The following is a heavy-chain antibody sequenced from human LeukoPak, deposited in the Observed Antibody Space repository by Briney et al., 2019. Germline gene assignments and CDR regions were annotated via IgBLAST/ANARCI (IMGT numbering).Heavy chain of an antibody. CDR2: ISYDGSNK. CDR1: GFTFSSYA. Sequence: PGGSLRLSCAASGFTFSSYAMHWVRQAPGKGLEWVAVISYDGSNKYYADSVKGRFTISRDNSKNTLYLQMNSLRAEDTAVYYCARDSPLGYCSSTSCFVNYMDVWGKGTTVTVSS. D-gene: IGHD2-2*03. J-gene: IGHJ6*03. V-gene: IGHV3-30*04. CDR3: ARDSPLGYCSSTSCFVNYMDV.